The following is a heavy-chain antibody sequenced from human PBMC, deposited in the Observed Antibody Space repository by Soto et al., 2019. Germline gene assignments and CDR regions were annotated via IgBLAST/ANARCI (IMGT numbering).Heavy chain of an antibody. J-gene: IGHJ6*03. CDR3: ARGKTIFGVVNRSDYYMDV. CDR2: INHSGST. Sequence: QVQLQQWGAGLLKPSETLSLTCAVYGGSFSGYYWSWIRQPPGKGLEWIGEINHSGSTNDNPSLKSQVTISVDTSKNQFSLKLSSVTAADTAVYYCARGKTIFGVVNRSDYYMDVWGKGTTVTVSS. V-gene: IGHV4-34*01. CDR1: GGSFSGYY. D-gene: IGHD3-3*01.